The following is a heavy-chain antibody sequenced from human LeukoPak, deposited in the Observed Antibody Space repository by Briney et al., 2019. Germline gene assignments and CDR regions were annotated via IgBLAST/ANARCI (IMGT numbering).Heavy chain of an antibody. CDR3: VRDQGVSRFLEWLLYDWFDP. V-gene: IGHV1-18*01. D-gene: IGHD3-3*01. CDR1: GYNFYSYG. CDR2: ISANSGDT. J-gene: IGHJ5*02. Sequence: ASVKVSCKASGYNFYSYGVSWVRQAPGPGLEWMGWISANSGDTKYAQNLQGRVTMTTDTSTSTVYMELRSLKLDDTAVYYCVRDQGVSRFLEWLLYDWFDPWGQGTLVTVSS.